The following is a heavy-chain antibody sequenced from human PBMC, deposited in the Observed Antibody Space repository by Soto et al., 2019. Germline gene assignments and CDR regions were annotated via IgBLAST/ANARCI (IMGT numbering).Heavy chain of an antibody. D-gene: IGHD1-26*01. CDR2: INPSGAYT. V-gene: IGHV1-46*01. J-gene: IGHJ3*01. Sequence: ASVKVSCKASGYTFTNYYVHWVRQAPGQGLEWMGIINPSGAYTSYAQKFQGRVTMTRDTSTSTVYMELTSLRSEDTAVFYCARGGGNTGSYYGHALDVWGQGTMVTVSS. CDR1: GYTFTNYY. CDR3: ARGGGNTGSYYGHALDV.